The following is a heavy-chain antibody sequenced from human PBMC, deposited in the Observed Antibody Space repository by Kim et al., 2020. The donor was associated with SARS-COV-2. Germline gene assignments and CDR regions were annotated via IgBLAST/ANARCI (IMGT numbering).Heavy chain of an antibody. CDR3: AAGGELLWFPSNGMDV. Sequence: GGSLRLSCAASGFTFSDYYMSWIRQAPGKGLEWVSYISSSGSTIYYADSVKGRFTISRDNAKNSLYLQMNSLRAEDTAVYYCAAGGELLWFPSNGMDVWGQGTTVTVSS. CDR1: GFTFSDYY. V-gene: IGHV3-11*04. D-gene: IGHD3-10*01. CDR2: ISSSGSTI. J-gene: IGHJ6*02.